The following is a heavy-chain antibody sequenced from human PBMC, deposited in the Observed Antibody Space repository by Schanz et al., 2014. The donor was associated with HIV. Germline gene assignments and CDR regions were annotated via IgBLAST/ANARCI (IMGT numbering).Heavy chain of an antibody. D-gene: IGHD3-10*01. CDR3: ARVRGVIITDDAFDI. V-gene: IGHV1-18*01. J-gene: IGHJ3*02. CDR2: ISAYNGKT. Sequence: QVQLVQSGAEVKKPGASVKVSCKASGYIFTSNGISWVRQAPGQGLEWMGWISAYNGKTNYARKVQGRVTMTTDTSTTTAYMELRSLRSDDTAVYYCARVRGVIITDDAFDIWGQGTMVTVSS. CDR1: GYIFTSNG.